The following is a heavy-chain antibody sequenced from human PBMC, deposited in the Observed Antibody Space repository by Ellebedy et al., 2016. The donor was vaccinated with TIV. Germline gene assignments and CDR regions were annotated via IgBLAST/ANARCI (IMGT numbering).Heavy chain of an antibody. CDR3: ARHSSGWYGLFDY. D-gene: IGHD6-19*01. J-gene: IGHJ4*02. V-gene: IGHV3-11*06. CDR2: ISSSSSYT. Sequence: GESLKISCAASGFTFSDYYMSWIRQAPGKGLEWVSYISSSSSYTNYADSVKGRFTISRDNAKNSLYLQMNSLRAEDTAVYYCARHSSGWYGLFDYWGQGTLVTVSS. CDR1: GFTFSDYY.